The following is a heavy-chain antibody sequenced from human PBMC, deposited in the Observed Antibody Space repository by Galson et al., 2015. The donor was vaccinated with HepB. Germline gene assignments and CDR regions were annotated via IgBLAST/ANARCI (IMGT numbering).Heavy chain of an antibody. J-gene: IGHJ4*02. CDR2: ISASATYT. CDR1: GFTFSDYY. V-gene: IGHV3-11*06. Sequence: SLRLSCAASGFTFSDYYMAWIRQAPGKGLEWLSCISASATYTNYADSVKGRFTISRDNAKNSLYLQMNSLTAEDTAVFYCARVAASDYGDHAHFDYWGQGTLVTVSS. D-gene: IGHD4-17*01. CDR3: ARVAASDYGDHAHFDY.